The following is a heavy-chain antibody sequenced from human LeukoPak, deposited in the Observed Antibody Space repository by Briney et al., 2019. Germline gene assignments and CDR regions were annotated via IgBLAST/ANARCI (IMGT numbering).Heavy chain of an antibody. D-gene: IGHD6-13*01. J-gene: IGHJ4*02. Sequence: ASVKVSCKASLYTFNSYGISWVRQAPGQGLEWMGWTSAYNGNTNYAQKLQGRVTMTTDTSTSTAYMELRSLRSDDTAVYYCARPHYSNSWSPFDYWGQGTLVTVSS. CDR1: LYTFNSYG. V-gene: IGHV1-18*01. CDR2: TSAYNGNT. CDR3: ARPHYSNSWSPFDY.